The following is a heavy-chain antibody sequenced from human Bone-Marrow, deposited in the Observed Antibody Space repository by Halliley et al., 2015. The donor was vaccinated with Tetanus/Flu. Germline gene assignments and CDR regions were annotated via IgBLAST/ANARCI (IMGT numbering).Heavy chain of an antibody. V-gene: IGHV5-51*01. CDR2: IYPADSDP. J-gene: IGHJ4*02. Sequence: WRGVIYPADSDPTYSPSFQGRVPISADPSINPAYLRWRSLKASDTAMYYCARQNSAGYSFAYWGQGTLVTVSS. CDR3: ARQNSAGYSFAY. D-gene: IGHD1-7*01.